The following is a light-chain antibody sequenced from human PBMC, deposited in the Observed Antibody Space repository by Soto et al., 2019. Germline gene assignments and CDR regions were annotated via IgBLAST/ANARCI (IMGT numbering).Light chain of an antibody. CDR3: QQYNSYPLT. CDR2: DAS. Sequence: DVQMTQSPSSLSASVGDRVTITCRASRYIRSDLSWYQQKPGTGPKRLIYDASRLESGVPSRFSGSGSGTEFTLTISSLQPDDFATYYCQQYNSYPLTFGGGTKVDI. V-gene: IGKV1-17*01. CDR1: RYIRSD. J-gene: IGKJ4*01.